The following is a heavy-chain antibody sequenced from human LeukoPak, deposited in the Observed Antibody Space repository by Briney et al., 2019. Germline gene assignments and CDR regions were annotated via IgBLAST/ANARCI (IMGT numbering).Heavy chain of an antibody. CDR2: IIPIFGTA. D-gene: IGHD3-22*01. Sequence: EASVKVSCKASGGTFSSYAISWVRQAPGQGLEWMGGIIPIFGTANYAQKFQGRVTITADESTSTAYMELSSLRSEDTAVYYCARDSGSGYQGWFDPWGQGTLVTVSS. CDR3: ARDSGSGYQGWFDP. J-gene: IGHJ5*02. V-gene: IGHV1-69*13. CDR1: GGTFSSYA.